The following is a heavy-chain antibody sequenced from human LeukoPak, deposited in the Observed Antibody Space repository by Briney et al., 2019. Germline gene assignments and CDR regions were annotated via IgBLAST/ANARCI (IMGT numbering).Heavy chain of an antibody. V-gene: IGHV3-30*18. D-gene: IGHD6-13*01. CDR3: AKVRVAAAGSDAFDI. Sequence: TGGSLRLSCAASGFTFSSYGMHWVRQAPGKGLEWVAVISYDGSNKYYADSVKGRFTISRDNSKNTLYLQMNSLRAEDTAVYYCAKVRVAAAGSDAFDIWGQGTMVTVSS. CDR1: GFTFSSYG. J-gene: IGHJ3*02. CDR2: ISYDGSNK.